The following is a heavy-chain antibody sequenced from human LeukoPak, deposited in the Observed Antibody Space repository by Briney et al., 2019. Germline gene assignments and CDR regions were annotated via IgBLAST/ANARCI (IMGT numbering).Heavy chain of an antibody. V-gene: IGHV1-2*02. CDR2: INPNSGGT. D-gene: IGHD6-19*01. Sequence: ASVKVSCKASGYTFTGYYMYWVRQAPGQGLEWMGWINPNSGGTNYAQKFQGRVTMTRDTSISTAYMELSRLRSDDTAVYYCARQYSSGWHWDYWGQGTLVTVSS. CDR1: GYTFTGYY. J-gene: IGHJ4*02. CDR3: ARQYSSGWHWDY.